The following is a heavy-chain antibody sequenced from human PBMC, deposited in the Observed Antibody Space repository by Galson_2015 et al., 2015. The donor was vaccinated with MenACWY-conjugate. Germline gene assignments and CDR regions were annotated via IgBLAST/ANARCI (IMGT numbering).Heavy chain of an antibody. D-gene: IGHD2-2*02. J-gene: IGHJ4*02. CDR1: GFTFTNYW. Sequence: SLRLSCATSGFTFTNYWMHWVRHDPGRGLVWVSRIDRDGSTATYADSVKGRFTISRDNAKNTLYLHMSSLRVEDTAVYYCARDRRDNGIYLPGNLMDYWGQGTLVTVSS. CDR3: ARDRRDNGIYLPGNLMDY. V-gene: IGHV3-74*01. CDR2: IDRDGSTA.